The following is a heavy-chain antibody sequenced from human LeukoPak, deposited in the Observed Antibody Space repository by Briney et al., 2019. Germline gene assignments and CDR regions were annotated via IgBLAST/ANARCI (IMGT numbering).Heavy chain of an antibody. J-gene: IGHJ6*03. D-gene: IGHD3-10*01. CDR1: GYTFTNYA. V-gene: IGHV7-4-1*02. Sequence: ASVKVSCKASGYTFTNYAINWVRQAPGQGLEWMGWINTNTGNPTSAQGFTGRFVFSLDTSVSTAYLQISSLKAEDTAAYYCARSGGSGSHYARYYYYYMDVWGKGTTVTVSS. CDR2: INTNTGNP. CDR3: ARSGGSGSHYARYYYYYMDV.